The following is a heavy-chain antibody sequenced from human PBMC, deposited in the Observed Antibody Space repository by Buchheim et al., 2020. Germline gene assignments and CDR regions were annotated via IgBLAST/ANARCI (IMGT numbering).Heavy chain of an antibody. V-gene: IGHV3-30*18. J-gene: IGHJ4*02. D-gene: IGHD3-16*02. CDR3: AKDRYDYVWGSYRYMDY. CDR1: GFTFSSYG. Sequence: QVQLVESGGGVVQPGRSLRLSCAASGFTFSSYGMHWVRQAPGKGLEWVAVISYDGSNKYYADSVKGRFTLSRDNSKNTLYLQMNSLRAEDTAVYYCAKDRYDYVWGSYRYMDYWGQGTL. CDR2: ISYDGSNK.